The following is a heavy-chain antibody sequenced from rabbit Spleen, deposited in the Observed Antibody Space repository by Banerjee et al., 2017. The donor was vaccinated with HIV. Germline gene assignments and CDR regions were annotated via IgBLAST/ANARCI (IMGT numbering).Heavy chain of an antibody. CDR3: ARRVAGYGGYDL. V-gene: IGHV1S45*01. J-gene: IGHJ4*01. CDR2: IYTGNVDT. D-gene: IGHD3-1*01. Sequence: QEQLEESGGGLVNPGGTLTLTCTASGFSFSSSYYMSWVRQAPGKGLEWIGCIYTGNVDTYYASWAKGRFTISKTSSTTVTLQTTSLTAADTATYFCARRVAGYGGYDLWGPGTLVTVS. CDR1: GFSFSSSYY.